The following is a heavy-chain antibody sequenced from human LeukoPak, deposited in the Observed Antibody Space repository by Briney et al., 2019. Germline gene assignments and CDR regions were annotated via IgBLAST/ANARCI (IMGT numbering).Heavy chain of an antibody. V-gene: IGHV4-4*07. Sequence: SETLSLTCTVPGGSISSYYWSWIRQPAGKGLEWIGRIYTSGSTNYNPSLKSRVTMSVDTSKNQFSLKLSSVTAADTAVYYCARDQPYYYYYYMDVWGKGTAVTVSS. D-gene: IGHD1-14*01. CDR3: ARDQPYYYYYYMDV. CDR1: GGSISSYY. CDR2: IYTSGST. J-gene: IGHJ6*03.